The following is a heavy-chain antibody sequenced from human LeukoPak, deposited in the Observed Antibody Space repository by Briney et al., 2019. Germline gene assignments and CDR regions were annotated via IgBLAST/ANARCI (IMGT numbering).Heavy chain of an antibody. D-gene: IGHD2-15*01. Sequence: PSETLSLTCTVSGGSISSSSYYWGWIRQPPGKGLEWIGTIYYSGTTYYNPSLKSRITISKDTSKNQFSLNLSSVTAADTAVYYCAREICSGGSCYSYWGQGTLVTVSS. CDR3: AREICSGGSCYSY. V-gene: IGHV4-39*01. CDR1: GGSISSSSYY. CDR2: IYYSGTT. J-gene: IGHJ4*02.